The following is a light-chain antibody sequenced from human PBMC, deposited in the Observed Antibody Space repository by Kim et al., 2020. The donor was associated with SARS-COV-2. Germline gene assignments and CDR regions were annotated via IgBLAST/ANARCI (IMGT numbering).Light chain of an antibody. J-gene: IGLJ3*02. Sequence: LGQTVRITCQGDSHRKYYGAWYQQKPGQAPVLLIYNKNNRPSGIPDRFSVSTSGNTASLTITGAQAEDEADYYCNSRDNSADRLGVFGGGTKLTVL. CDR1: SHRKYY. CDR2: NKN. CDR3: NSRDNSADRLGV. V-gene: IGLV3-19*01.